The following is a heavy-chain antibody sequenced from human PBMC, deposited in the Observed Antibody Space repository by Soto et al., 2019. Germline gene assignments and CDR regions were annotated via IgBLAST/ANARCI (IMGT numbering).Heavy chain of an antibody. CDR3: ARGATTVTRSHYFSHRRMPV. Sequence: SETLSLTCTVSGGSISSYYWSWIRQPPGKGVSWIGYIYYSGSTHYNPSLKSRVTISVGTAQNQFSLELTSVTAPDTAVYYCARGATTVTRSHYFSHRRMPVGGQGPTVTVS. CDR1: GGSISSYY. CDR2: IYYSGST. V-gene: IGHV4-59*01. D-gene: IGHD4-17*01. J-gene: IGHJ6*02.